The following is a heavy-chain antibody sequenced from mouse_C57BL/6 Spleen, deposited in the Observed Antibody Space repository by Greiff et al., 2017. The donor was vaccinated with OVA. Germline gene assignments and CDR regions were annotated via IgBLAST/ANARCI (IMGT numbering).Heavy chain of an antibody. CDR3: ARVLYDWYFDV. Sequence: EVHLVESGGGLVQPGGSLSLFCAASGFTFTDYYMSWVRQPPGKALEGVGFIRHKANGYSIEYSASVKGRFTSSRDNSQSILYLQMNALRAEDSATYYCARVLYDWYFDVWGTGTTLTVSS. D-gene: IGHD2-3*01. V-gene: IGHV7-3*01. CDR1: GFTFTDYY. J-gene: IGHJ1*03. CDR2: IRHKANGYSI.